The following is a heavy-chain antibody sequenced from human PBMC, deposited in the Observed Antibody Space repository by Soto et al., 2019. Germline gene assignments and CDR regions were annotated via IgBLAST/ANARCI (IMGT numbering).Heavy chain of an antibody. J-gene: IGHJ4*02. CDR2: IYYSGST. CDR3: ARNDYGDQKPPFPDY. CDR1: GGSISSGDYY. D-gene: IGHD4-17*01. Sequence: QVQLQDSGPGLVKPSQTLSLTCTVSGGSISSGDYYWSWIRQPPGKGLEWIGYIYYSGSTYYNPSLKSRVTISVDTSKNQFSLKLSSVTAADTAVYYCARNDYGDQKPPFPDYWGQGTLVTVSS. V-gene: IGHV4-30-4*01.